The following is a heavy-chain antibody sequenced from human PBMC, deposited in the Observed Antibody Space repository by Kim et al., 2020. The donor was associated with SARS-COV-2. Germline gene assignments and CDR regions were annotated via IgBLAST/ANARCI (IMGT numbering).Heavy chain of an antibody. CDR1: GFTFSSYW. J-gene: IGHJ6*02. CDR2: INSDGSST. Sequence: GGSLRLSCAASGFTFSSYWMYWVRQAPGKGLVWVSRINSDGSSTSYADSVKGRFTISRDNAKNTLYLQMNSLRAEDTAVYYCARRYSSWYEGYYYYYYGMDVWGQGTTVTVSS. D-gene: IGHD6-13*01. V-gene: IGHV3-74*01. CDR3: ARRYSSWYEGYYYYYYGMDV.